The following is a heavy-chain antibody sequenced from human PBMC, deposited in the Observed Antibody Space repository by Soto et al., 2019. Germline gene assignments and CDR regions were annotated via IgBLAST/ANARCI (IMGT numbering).Heavy chain of an antibody. V-gene: IGHV3-30*03. CDR2: ISYDGSNK. D-gene: IGHD1-1*01. CDR3: STGTQTRTSDFDY. J-gene: IGHJ4*02. CDR1: GFTFSSYG. Sequence: QVQLVESGGGVVQPGRSLRLSCAASGFTFSSYGMHWVRQAPGKGLEWVAVISYDGSNKYYADSVKGRFTISRDNSKNTLDLEMNSLRAEDTAVYYCSTGTQTRTSDFDYWGQGTLVTVSS.